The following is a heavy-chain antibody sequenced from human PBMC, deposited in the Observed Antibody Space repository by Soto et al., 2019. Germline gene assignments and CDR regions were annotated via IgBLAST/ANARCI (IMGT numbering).Heavy chain of an antibody. V-gene: IGHV3-21*01. CDR1: GFTFYSFS. Sequence: EVQLVESGGGLVKPGESLRLSCAASGFTFYSFSMNWVRQAAGRGPEWVSSIDTTSNYIYYADSVRGRFTISRDNAKDSLYLQMYSLSAEDTAVYYCVRDIGQYFRSGYMDVSGRGTTVTVSS. CDR3: VRDIGQYFRSGYMDV. D-gene: IGHD3-9*01. J-gene: IGHJ6*03. CDR2: IDTTSNYI.